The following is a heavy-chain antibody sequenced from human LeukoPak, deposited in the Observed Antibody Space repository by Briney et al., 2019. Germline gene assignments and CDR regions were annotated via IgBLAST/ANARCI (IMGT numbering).Heavy chain of an antibody. V-gene: IGHV4-39*07. CDR2: IYYSGST. D-gene: IGHD3-3*01. CDR1: GGSISSSSYY. Sequence: SVTLSLTCTVSGGSISSSSYYWGWIRQPPGKGLEWIGSIYYSGSTYYNPSLKSRVTISVDTSKNQFSLKLSSVTAADTAVYYCARARQYYDFWSGDFDYWGQGTLVTVSS. J-gene: IGHJ4*02. CDR3: ARARQYYDFWSGDFDY.